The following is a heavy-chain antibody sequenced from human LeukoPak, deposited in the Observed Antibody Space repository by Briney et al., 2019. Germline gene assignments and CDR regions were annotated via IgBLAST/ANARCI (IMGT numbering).Heavy chain of an antibody. Sequence: SETLSLTCAVSGGSISSGGYSWSWIRQPPGKGLEWIGYIYYSGSTNYNPSLKSRVTISVDTSKNQFSLKLSSVTAADTAVYYCARDRPNNWFDPWGQGTLVTVSS. V-gene: IGHV4-61*08. CDR1: GGSISSGGYS. J-gene: IGHJ5*02. CDR3: ARDRPNNWFDP. CDR2: IYYSGST.